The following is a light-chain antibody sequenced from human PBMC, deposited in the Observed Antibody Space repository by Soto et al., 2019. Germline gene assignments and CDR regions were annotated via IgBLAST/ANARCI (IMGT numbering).Light chain of an antibody. J-gene: IGKJ5*01. Sequence: EFVLTQSPGTLSLSPGEGASLSCRASQTVTNDYLAWYQQRPGQAPRLLIYGASSRATGIPDRFSGSGSGTDFTLTISRLEPEDFAVYYCQLYGRSRRATFGQGTRLAIK. CDR1: QTVTNDY. CDR3: QLYGRSRRAT. CDR2: GAS. V-gene: IGKV3-20*01.